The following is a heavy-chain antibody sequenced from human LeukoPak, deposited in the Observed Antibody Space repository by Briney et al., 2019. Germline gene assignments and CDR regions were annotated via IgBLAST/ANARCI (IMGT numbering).Heavy chain of an antibody. J-gene: IGHJ5*02. CDR3: ARDRGYDSSSWYKPHNDWFDP. V-gene: IGHV4-4*07. CDR2: IYTSGST. Sequence: SETLSLTYTVSGGSISGYYWTWIRQPAGKGLEWIGLIYTSGSTNYNPSLKSRVTMSVDTSKNQFSLKVSSVTAADTVVYYCARDRGYDSSSWYKPHNDWFDPWGQGTLVTVSS. CDR1: GGSISGYY. D-gene: IGHD6-13*01.